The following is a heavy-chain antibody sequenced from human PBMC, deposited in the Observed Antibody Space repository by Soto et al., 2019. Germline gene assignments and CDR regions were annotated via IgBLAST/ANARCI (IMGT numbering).Heavy chain of an antibody. CDR2: INHGGGT. V-gene: IGHV4-34*01. Sequence: SETLSLTCAVDGGSFNGYYWTWIRQTSGKGLEWIGEINHGGGTNYNPSLNSRVTILIDTSKNQFSLKLKSVTAADTAVYFCAREEVPQWFSKGYYGMDVWGQGTTVTVSS. CDR3: AREEVPQWFSKGYYGMDV. CDR1: GGSFNGYY. J-gene: IGHJ6*02. D-gene: IGHD2-15*01.